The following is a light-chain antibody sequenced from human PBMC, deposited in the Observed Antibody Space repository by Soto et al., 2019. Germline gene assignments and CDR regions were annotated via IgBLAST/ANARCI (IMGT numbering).Light chain of an antibody. CDR1: SSNIGNYY. J-gene: IGLJ1*01. Sequence: QSLLTQPPSVSAAPGQKFTISCSGVSSNIGNYYVSWHQQLPGTAPKLLIYENDKRPSGIPDRFSGSKSGTSATLGITGLQTGDEADYYCGTWDSSLSIFVFGTGTKVTVL. V-gene: IGLV1-51*02. CDR2: END. CDR3: GTWDSSLSIFV.